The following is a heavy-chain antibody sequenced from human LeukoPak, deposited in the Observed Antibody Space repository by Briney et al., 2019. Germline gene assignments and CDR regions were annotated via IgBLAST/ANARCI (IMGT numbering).Heavy chain of an antibody. CDR1: GYTFTTYY. CDR2: INPNGGST. CDR3: ASHMTTVTDY. D-gene: IGHD4-17*01. Sequence: ASVKVSCKASGYTFTTYYMHWVRQAPGQGLEWMGMINPNGGSTSFAQKFQGRVTMTRDTSTSTVYMELSSLRSEDTAVYYCASHMTTVTDYWGQGTLVTVSS. J-gene: IGHJ4*02. V-gene: IGHV1-46*01.